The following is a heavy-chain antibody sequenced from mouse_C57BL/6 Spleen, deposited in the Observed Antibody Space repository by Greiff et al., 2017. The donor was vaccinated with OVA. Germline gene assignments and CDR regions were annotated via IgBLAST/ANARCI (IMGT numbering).Heavy chain of an antibody. Sequence: VQLKESGGGLVKPGGSLKLSCAASGFTFSSYAMSWVRQTPEKRLEWVATISDGGSYTYYPDNVKGRFTISRDNAKNNLYLQMSHLKSEDTAMYYCARELRSVGVDYWGQGTSVTVSS. CDR1: GFTFSSYA. CDR3: ARELRSVGVDY. V-gene: IGHV5-4*01. J-gene: IGHJ4*01. CDR2: ISDGGSYT. D-gene: IGHD1-1*01.